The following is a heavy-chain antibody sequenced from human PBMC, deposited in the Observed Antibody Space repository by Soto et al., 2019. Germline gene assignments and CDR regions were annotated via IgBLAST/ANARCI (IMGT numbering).Heavy chain of an antibody. CDR1: GGFSSSYY. V-gene: IGHV4-59*01. Sequence: SETLSLTCTVSGGFSSSYYWTWIRQPPGEELEWIGFVYYGGITNYNPSLESRVTISVDMSEDQFSLKLNSVTAADTAVYYCARGRSYCGGDCYSDYFDYWGQGTPVTVSS. D-gene: IGHD2-21*02. CDR2: VYYGGIT. CDR3: ARGRSYCGGDCYSDYFDY. J-gene: IGHJ4*02.